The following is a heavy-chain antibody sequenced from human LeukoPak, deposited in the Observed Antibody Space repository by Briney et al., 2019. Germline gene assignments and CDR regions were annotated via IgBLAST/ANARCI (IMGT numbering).Heavy chain of an antibody. V-gene: IGHV4-4*07. CDR3: ARVNREMATITP. CDR1: GGSISSYY. J-gene: IGHJ4*02. Sequence: SETLSLTCTVSGGSISSYYWSWIRQPAGKGLEWIGRIYNSGSTNYNPSLKSRVTISVDTSKNQFSLKLSSVTAADTAVYYCARVNREMATITPWGQGTLVTVSS. D-gene: IGHD5-24*01. CDR2: IYNSGST.